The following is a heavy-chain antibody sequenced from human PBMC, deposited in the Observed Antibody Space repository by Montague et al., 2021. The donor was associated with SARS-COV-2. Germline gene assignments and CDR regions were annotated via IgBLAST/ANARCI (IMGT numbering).Heavy chain of an antibody. CDR1: GGSISSTSFF. J-gene: IGHJ4*02. CDR3: ARSTSGWSIY. V-gene: IGHV4-39*01. Sequence: SETLSLTCSVYGGSISSTSFFWAWIRQPPGKGLEWVGSMYSSGTTYYNPSLKSRVTISGDKSRNQLSVRLSSVTAADTAVYYCARSTSGWSIYWGQGTLVTVSS. CDR2: MYSSGTT. D-gene: IGHD6-19*01.